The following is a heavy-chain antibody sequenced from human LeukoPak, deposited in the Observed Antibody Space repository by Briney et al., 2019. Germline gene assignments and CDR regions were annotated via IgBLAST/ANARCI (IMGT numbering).Heavy chain of an antibody. J-gene: IGHJ4*02. Sequence: GASVKVSCKASGYTFTGYYMHWVRQAPGQGLEWMGWTNTNTGNPTYAQGFTGRFVFSLDTSVSTAYLQISSLKAEDTAVYYCARTPYGGYVHWGQGTLVTVSS. CDR3: ARTPYGGYVH. D-gene: IGHD4-23*01. CDR2: TNTNTGNP. V-gene: IGHV7-4-1*02. CDR1: GYTFTGYY.